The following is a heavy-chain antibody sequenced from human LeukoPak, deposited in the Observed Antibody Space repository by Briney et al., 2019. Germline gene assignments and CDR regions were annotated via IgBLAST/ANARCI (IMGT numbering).Heavy chain of an antibody. CDR2: INHSGST. Sequence: PSETLSLTCAVYGGSFSGYYWSWIRQPPGKGLERIGEINHSGSTNYNPSLKSRVTISVDTSKNQFSLKLSSVTAADTAVYYCASGAVAGTVDYWGQGTLVTVSS. J-gene: IGHJ4*02. CDR1: GGSFSGYY. V-gene: IGHV4-34*01. CDR3: ASGAVAGTVDY. D-gene: IGHD6-19*01.